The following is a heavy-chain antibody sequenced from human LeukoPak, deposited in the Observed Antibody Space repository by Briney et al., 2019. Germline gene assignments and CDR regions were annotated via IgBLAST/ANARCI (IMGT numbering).Heavy chain of an antibody. CDR3: ARENSSGPFDY. V-gene: IGHV1-8*03. Sequence: ASVKVSCKASGYTFTSYDINWVRQATGQGLEWMGWMNPNSGNTGYAQKFQGRVTITRNTSISTVYMELSSLRSEDTAVYYCARENSSGPFDYWGQGTLVTVSS. CDR1: GYTFTSYD. D-gene: IGHD3-22*01. J-gene: IGHJ4*02. CDR2: MNPNSGNT.